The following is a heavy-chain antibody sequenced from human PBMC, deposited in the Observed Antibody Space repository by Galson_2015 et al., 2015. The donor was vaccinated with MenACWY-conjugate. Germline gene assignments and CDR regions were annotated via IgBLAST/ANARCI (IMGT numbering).Heavy chain of an antibody. CDR1: GFTFSSYA. CDR2: ISGSGGST. V-gene: IGHV3-23*01. CDR3: AKEYGVGKYYFDY. Sequence: LRLSCAASGFTFSSYAMSWVRQAPGKGLEWVSAISGSGGSTYYADSVKGRFTISRDNSKNTLYLQMNSLRAEGTAVYYCAKEYGVGKYYFDYWGQGTLVTVSS. J-gene: IGHJ4*02. D-gene: IGHD1-14*01.